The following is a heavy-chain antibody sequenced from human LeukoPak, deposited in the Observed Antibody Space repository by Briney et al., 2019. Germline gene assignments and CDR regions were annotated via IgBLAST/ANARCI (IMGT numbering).Heavy chain of an antibody. J-gene: IGHJ4*02. CDR2: IYSGGST. V-gene: IGHV3-53*01. Sequence: GGSLRLSCAASGFTFSSNYMSWVRQAPGKGLEWVSVIYSGGSTYYSDSVKGRCTISRDNSKNTLYLQMNSLRADDTAVYYCALSRDGYVNYFDYWGQGTLVTVSS. CDR1: GFTFSSNY. CDR3: ALSRDGYVNYFDY. D-gene: IGHD5-18*01.